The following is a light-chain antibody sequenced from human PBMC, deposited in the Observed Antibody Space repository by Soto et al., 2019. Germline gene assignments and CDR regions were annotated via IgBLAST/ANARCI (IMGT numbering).Light chain of an antibody. V-gene: IGLV2-14*01. CDR3: SSYTSSSTYV. J-gene: IGLJ1*01. CDR2: EVS. Sequence: QSALTQPASVSGSPGQSITISCTGTSSDVGVYNYVSWYQQHPGKAPKLMIYEVSNRTSGVSNRFSGSKSGNTASLTISGLQAEDEADYYCSSYTSSSTYVFGTGTKLTVL. CDR1: SSDVGVYNY.